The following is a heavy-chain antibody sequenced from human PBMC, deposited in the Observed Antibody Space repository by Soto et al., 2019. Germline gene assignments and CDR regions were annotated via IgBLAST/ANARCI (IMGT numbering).Heavy chain of an antibody. CDR1: GFMFSSYA. CDR3: AKDSWAIFGVPAGEYYAMDV. CDR2: ISGSGGTT. J-gene: IGHJ6*02. D-gene: IGHD3-3*01. V-gene: IGHV3-23*01. Sequence: EVQLLESGGGLIQPGGSLRLSCAASGFMFSSYAMSWVRQAPGKGLEWVSAISGSGGTTYYSDSVKGRFTISRDNSKNTVYLQMNDLRVEDAAEYFCAKDSWAIFGVPAGEYYAMDVWGQGTTVTVSS.